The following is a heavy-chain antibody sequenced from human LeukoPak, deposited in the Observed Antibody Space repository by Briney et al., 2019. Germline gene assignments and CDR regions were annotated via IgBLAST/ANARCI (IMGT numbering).Heavy chain of an antibody. CDR2: IYYSGST. Sequence: SETLSLTCTVSGGSISSYYWSWIRQPPGKGLEWIGYIYYSGSTNYNPSLKSRVTISVDTSKNQFSLKLSSVTAADTAVYYCARRYGGNQYYFDYWGQGTLVTVSS. D-gene: IGHD4-23*01. CDR1: GGSISSYY. V-gene: IGHV4-59*12. CDR3: ARRYGGNQYYFDY. J-gene: IGHJ4*02.